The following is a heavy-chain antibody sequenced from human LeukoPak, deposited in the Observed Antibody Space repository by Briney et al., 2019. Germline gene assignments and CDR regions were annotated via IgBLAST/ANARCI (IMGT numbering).Heavy chain of an antibody. V-gene: IGHV4-4*07. CDR2: IYTSGST. J-gene: IGHJ4*02. CDR3: ARDQGSYDSSGYPFDY. CDR1: GGSISSYY. Sequence: SETLSLTCTVSGGSISSYYWSWIRQPAGKGLGWIGRIYTSGSTNYNPSLKSRVTMSVDTSKNQFSLKLSSVTAADTAVYYCARDQGSYDSSGYPFDYWGQGTLVTVSS. D-gene: IGHD3-22*01.